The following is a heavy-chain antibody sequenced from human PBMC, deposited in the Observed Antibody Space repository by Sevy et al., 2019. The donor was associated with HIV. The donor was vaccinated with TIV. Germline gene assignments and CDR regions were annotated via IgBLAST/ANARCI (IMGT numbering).Heavy chain of an antibody. CDR3: ARDHCTDGACFRSGYFDY. CDR1: GFTFADHA. CDR2: ISFDARNK. J-gene: IGHJ4*02. Sequence: GGSLRLSCAASGFTFADHAFHWVRQAPGKGLEWVVIISFDARNKRLAESVKGRFTISRDDSKNTVYLQMTSLRPEDTAVYYCARDHCTDGACFRSGYFDYWGQGTLVTVSS. D-gene: IGHD2-8*01. V-gene: IGHV3-30*04.